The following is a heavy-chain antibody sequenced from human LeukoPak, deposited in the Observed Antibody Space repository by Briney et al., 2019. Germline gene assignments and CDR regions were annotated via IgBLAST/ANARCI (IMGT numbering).Heavy chain of an antibody. CDR2: IYYSGST. V-gene: IGHV4-39*01. Sequence: PSETLSLTCTVSGGSISSSSYYWGWIRQPPGKGLEWIGSIYYSGSTYYNPSLKSRVTISVDTSKNQFSLKLSSVTAADTAVYYCARLTRSGSYDVWGQGTTVTVSS. D-gene: IGHD1-26*01. CDR1: GGSISSSSYY. J-gene: IGHJ6*02. CDR3: ARLTRSGSYDV.